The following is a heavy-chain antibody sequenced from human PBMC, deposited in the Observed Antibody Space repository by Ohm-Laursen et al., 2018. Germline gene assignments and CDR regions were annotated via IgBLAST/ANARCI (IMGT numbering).Heavy chain of an antibody. CDR2: IKSTDDTR. Sequence: GASVKVSCKASGYPFNSNHMQWLRQAPGQGLEWMGIIKSTDDTRTYAQKFQGRVTMTKDRSTSTVYMELSSLRSDDTAVYYCERDFEWATDVWGQGTLVTVSS. J-gene: IGHJ6*02. D-gene: IGHD3-3*01. CDR1: GYPFNSNH. V-gene: IGHV1-46*02. CDR3: ERDFEWATDV.